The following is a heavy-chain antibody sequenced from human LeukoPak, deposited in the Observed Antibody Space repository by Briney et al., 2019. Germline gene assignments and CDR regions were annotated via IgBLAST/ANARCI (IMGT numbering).Heavy chain of an antibody. J-gene: IGHJ4*02. CDR1: GGSISGYY. D-gene: IGHD5-12*01. CDR2: IYYSGNT. Sequence: SETLSLTCTVSGGSISGYYWSWIRQPPGKGLEWIGYIYYSGNTIYNPSLKSRVTISVDTSKNQFSLDLSSVTAADTALYYCARSAWTYDYWGQGILVTVSS. V-gene: IGHV4-59*01. CDR3: ARSAWTYDY.